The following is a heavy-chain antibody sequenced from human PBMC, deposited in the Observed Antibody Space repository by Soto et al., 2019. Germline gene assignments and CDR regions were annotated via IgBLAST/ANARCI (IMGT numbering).Heavy chain of an antibody. CDR2: ISYDGSYK. J-gene: IGHJ6*02. D-gene: IGHD3-16*01. CDR3: ARDFTGGYYGMDV. CDR1: GFTFSSYA. V-gene: IGHV3-30-3*01. Sequence: QVQLVESGGGVVQPGRSLRLSCAASGFTFSSYAMHWVRQAPGKGLEWVAVISYDGSYKYYADSVKGRFTISRDNSKNTLYLQMNSLRAEDTAVYYCARDFTGGYYGMDVWGQGTTVTVSS.